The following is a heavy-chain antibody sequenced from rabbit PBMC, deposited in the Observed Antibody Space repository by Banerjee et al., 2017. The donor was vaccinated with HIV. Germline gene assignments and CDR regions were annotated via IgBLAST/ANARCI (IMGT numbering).Heavy chain of an antibody. D-gene: IGHD4-1*01. CDR2: INTGSGSA. Sequence: QEQLVESGGGLVQPEGSLTLTCTASGFALSSYWMCWVRQAPGKGLEWIGCINTGSGSAYYANWAKGRFTISKTSSTTVTLQMTSLTAADTATYFCARDLAGVIGWNFNLWGPGTLVTVS. V-gene: IGHV1S45*01. J-gene: IGHJ4*01. CDR3: ARDLAGVIGWNFNL. CDR1: GFALSSYW.